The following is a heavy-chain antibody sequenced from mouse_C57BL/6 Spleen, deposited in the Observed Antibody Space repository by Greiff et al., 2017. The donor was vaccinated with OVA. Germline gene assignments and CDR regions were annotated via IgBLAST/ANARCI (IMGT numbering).Heavy chain of an antibody. CDR3: TIYDSFAY. V-gene: IGHV1-62-2*01. CDR1: GYTFTEYT. J-gene: IGHJ3*01. CDR2: FYPGSGSI. Sequence: VQLQQSGAELVKPGASVKLSCKASGYTFTEYTIHWVKQRSGQGLEWIGWFYPGSGSIKYNEKFKGKATLTVDKSSSTAYMQLSSLTSEDSAVYYCTIYDSFAYWGQGTLVTVSA.